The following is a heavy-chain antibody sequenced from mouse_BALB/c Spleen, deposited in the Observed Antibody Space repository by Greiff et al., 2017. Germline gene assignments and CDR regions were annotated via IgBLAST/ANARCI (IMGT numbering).Heavy chain of an antibody. CDR2: ISTYYGDA. Sequence: VKLMESGAELVRPGVSVKISCKGSGYTFTDYAMHWVKQSHAKSLEWIGVISTYYGDASYNQKFKGKATMTVDKSSSTAYMELARLTSEDSAIYYCARDTQAWFAYWGQGTLVTVSA. CDR1: GYTFTDYA. V-gene: IGHV1S137*01. J-gene: IGHJ3*01. CDR3: ARDTQAWFAY.